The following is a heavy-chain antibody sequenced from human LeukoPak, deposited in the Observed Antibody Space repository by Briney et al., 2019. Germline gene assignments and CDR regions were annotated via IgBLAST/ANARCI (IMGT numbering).Heavy chain of an antibody. D-gene: IGHD5-18*01. Sequence: ASVKVSCKASGYTFTSYYMHWVRQAPGQGLEWMGWISAYNGNTNYAQKLQGRVTMTTDTSTSTAYMELRSLRSDDTAVYYCARLIDTAMVTWGQGTLVTVSS. CDR2: ISAYNGNT. J-gene: IGHJ4*02. CDR1: GYTFTSYY. V-gene: IGHV1-18*04. CDR3: ARLIDTAMVT.